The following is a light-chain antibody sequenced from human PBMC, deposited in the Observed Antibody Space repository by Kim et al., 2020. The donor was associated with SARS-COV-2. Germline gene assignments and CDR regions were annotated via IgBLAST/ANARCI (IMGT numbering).Light chain of an antibody. J-gene: IGKJ5*01. V-gene: IGKV2-28*01. Sequence: EPASISCRSSQSLLYSNGYTYLDWYVQKPGLSPQLLIYWASTRASGVLDRFSGSGSGTDFTLRISRVEAEDVGIYYCMQALETPRFGQGTRLEIK. CDR1: QSLLYSNGYTY. CDR3: MQALETPR. CDR2: WAS.